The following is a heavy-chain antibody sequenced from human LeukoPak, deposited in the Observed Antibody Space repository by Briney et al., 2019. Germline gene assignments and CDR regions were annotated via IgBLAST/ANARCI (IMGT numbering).Heavy chain of an antibody. Sequence: SSETLSLTCTVSGGSISSYYWSWIRQPPGKGLEWIGYIYYSGSTNYNPSLKRRVTISVDTSKNQFSLKLSSVTAADTAVYYCARDGIQGKYSSGWYSDWGQGTLVTVSS. J-gene: IGHJ4*02. CDR3: ARDGIQGKYSSGWYSD. D-gene: IGHD6-19*01. V-gene: IGHV4-59*01. CDR1: GGSISSYY. CDR2: IYYSGST.